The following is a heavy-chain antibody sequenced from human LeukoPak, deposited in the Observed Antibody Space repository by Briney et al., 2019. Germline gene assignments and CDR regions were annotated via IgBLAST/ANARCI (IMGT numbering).Heavy chain of an antibody. J-gene: IGHJ3*02. D-gene: IGHD3-9*01. CDR2: IRYDGRNK. Sequence: PGGSLRLSCAASGFTFNNYGMHWVRQAPGKGLEWVAFIRYDGRNKYYADSVKGRFTISRDNSKNTLYLQMNSLRAEDTAVYYCAKGPKRYNILTSYFVIETAFDIWGQGTMVTVSS. V-gene: IGHV3-30*02. CDR1: GFTFNNYG. CDR3: AKGPKRYNILTSYFVIETAFDI.